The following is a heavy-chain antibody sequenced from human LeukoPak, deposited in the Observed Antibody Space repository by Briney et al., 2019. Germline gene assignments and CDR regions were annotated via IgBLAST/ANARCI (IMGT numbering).Heavy chain of an antibody. D-gene: IGHD4-23*01. Sequence: GGSLRLSCAASGLTFSSYAMSWVRQAPGKGLEWVSAISGSGGSTYYADSVRGRFTISRDNSKNTLYLQMNSLRAEDTAVYYCAKGMTVVTPSFDYWGQGTLVTVSS. CDR3: AKGMTVVTPSFDY. J-gene: IGHJ4*02. CDR2: ISGSGGST. CDR1: GLTFSSYA. V-gene: IGHV3-23*01.